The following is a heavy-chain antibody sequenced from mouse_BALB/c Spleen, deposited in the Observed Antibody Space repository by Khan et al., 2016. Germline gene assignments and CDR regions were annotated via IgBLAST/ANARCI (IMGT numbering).Heavy chain of an antibody. D-gene: IGHD2-14*01. CDR2: INSNGGST. V-gene: IGHV5-6-3*01. Sequence: EVELVESGGGLVQPGGSLKLSCAASGFTFSTYGMSWVRQTPDKRLELVATINSNGGSTYYPDSVKGRFTISRDNAKNTLYLQSSRRKSEDTAMYYCARENYRYYFDYWGQGTTLTVSS. CDR3: ARENYRYYFDY. CDR1: GFTFSTYG. J-gene: IGHJ2*01.